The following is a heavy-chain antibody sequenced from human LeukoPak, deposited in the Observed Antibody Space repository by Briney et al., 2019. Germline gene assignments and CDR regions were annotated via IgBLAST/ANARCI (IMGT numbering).Heavy chain of an antibody. CDR2: IYSGGST. Sequence: GGSLRLSCAASGFTVSSNYMSWVRQAPGKGLEWVSVIYSGGSTYYADSVKGRFTISRDNSKNTLYLQMNSLRAEDTAVYYCARVPLEDEGAALYYYYYYGMDVWGKGTTVTVSS. CDR1: GFTVSSNY. V-gene: IGHV3-66*02. CDR3: ARVPLEDEGAALYYYYYYGMDV. D-gene: IGHD6-13*01. J-gene: IGHJ6*04.